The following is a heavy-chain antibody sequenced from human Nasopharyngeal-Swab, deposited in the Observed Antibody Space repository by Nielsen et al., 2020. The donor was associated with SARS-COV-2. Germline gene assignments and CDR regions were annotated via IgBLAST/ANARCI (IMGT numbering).Heavy chain of an antibody. D-gene: IGHD1-26*01. CDR1: GFTFSDYW. J-gene: IGHJ4*02. CDR3: ARVETQQIRGWGY. Sequence: GGSLRLSCAASGFTFSDYWMAWVRQAPGKGLEWVADIKVDGSEQYYVDSVKGRFTVSRDNAKNSLYLQMNSLRAEDTAMYYCARVETQQIRGWGYWGQGTLVTVSS. CDR2: IKVDGSEQ. V-gene: IGHV3-7*01.